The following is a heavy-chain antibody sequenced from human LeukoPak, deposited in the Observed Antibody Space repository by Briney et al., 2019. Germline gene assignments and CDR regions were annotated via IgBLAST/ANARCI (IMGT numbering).Heavy chain of an antibody. CDR3: ARGKVDELGYCSSTSCYELDY. J-gene: IGHJ4*02. CDR1: GGSFSGYY. Sequence: PSDTLSLTCAVYGGSFSGYYWSWIRQPPGKGLEWIGEINHSGSTNYNPSLKSRVTISVDTSKNQFSLKLSSVTAADTAVYYCARGKVDELGYCSSTSCYELDYWGQGTLVTVSS. V-gene: IGHV4-34*01. CDR2: INHSGST. D-gene: IGHD2-2*01.